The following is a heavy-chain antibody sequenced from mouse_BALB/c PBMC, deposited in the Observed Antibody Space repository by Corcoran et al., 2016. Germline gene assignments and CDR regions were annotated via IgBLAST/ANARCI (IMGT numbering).Heavy chain of an antibody. CDR3: AREVPGGSPFDY. J-gene: IGHJ2*01. CDR2: IYPYNDDT. CDR1: GYTFTKYV. D-gene: IGHD1-1*02. Sequence: EVQLQQAGPKLVKPRASVKMSCKASGYTFTKYVLPWVKQKPGQGLEWIGYIYPYNDDTRYNEKFKGKATLTSDKSSTTAYMELSSLTSEDSAVYYGAREVPGGSPFDYWGQGTTLTVSS. V-gene: IGHV1S136*01.